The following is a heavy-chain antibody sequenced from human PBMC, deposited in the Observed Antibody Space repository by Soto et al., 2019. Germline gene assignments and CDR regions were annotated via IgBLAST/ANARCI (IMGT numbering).Heavy chain of an antibody. D-gene: IGHD2-15*01. CDR1: GYTFTGYY. CDR2: INPNSGGT. J-gene: IGHJ6*03. V-gene: IGHV1-2*04. CDR3: ARDGCSGGSCYGPDYYYYYMDV. Sequence: QVQLVQSGAEVKKPGASVKVSCKASGYTFTGYYMHWVRQAPGQGLEWMGWINPNSGGTNYAQKVQGWVTMTSDTSISTAYMELSRLRSDDTAVYYCARDGCSGGSCYGPDYYYYYMDVWGKGTTVTVSS.